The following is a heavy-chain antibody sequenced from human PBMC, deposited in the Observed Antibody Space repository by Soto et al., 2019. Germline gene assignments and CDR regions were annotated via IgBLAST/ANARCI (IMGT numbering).Heavy chain of an antibody. D-gene: IGHD2-21*01. V-gene: IGHV3-11*06. CDR1: GFSFGDSY. J-gene: IGHJ4*02. CDR2: ISGGSSYT. Sequence: QVQLVESGGGLVKPGGSLRLACAASGFSFGDSYMSWVRQAPGKGLEWLSYISGGSSYTNYADSVKGRFTISRDNAKRSLYLEMNSLRADDTAVYYGAKTIVAASVYDVAHWGQGNLVTVSS. CDR3: AKTIVAASVYDVAH.